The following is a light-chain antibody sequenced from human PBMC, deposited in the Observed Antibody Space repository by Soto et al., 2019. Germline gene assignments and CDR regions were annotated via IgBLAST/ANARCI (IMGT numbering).Light chain of an antibody. CDR1: QSVSSN. V-gene: IGKV3D-15*01. J-gene: IGKJ2*01. CDR2: GAS. Sequence: EIVMTQSPATLSVSPGERATLSFRASQSVSSNLAWYQQKPGQAPRLLIYGASTMATGIPARFSGSGSGTEFTLTISSIQSEDFAVYYCQQYNNWRPYNFGQGTKLEIK. CDR3: QQYNNWRPYN.